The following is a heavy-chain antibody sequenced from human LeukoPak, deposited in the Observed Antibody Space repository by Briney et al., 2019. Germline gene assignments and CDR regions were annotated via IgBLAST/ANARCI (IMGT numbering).Heavy chain of an antibody. CDR2: IYYTGST. CDR1: GGSISSYF. CDR3: AREYSSGWLDY. D-gene: IGHD6-19*01. Sequence: PSETLSLTCTVSGGSISSYFWSWIRQPPGEGLEWIGYIYYTGSTNYNPSLKSRVTISVDTSKNQFSLKLSSVTAADTAVYYCAREYSSGWLDYWGQGTLVTVST. J-gene: IGHJ4*02. V-gene: IGHV4-59*01.